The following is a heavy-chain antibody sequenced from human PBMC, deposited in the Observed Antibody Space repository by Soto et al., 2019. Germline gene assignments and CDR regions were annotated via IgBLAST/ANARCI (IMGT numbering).Heavy chain of an antibody. CDR2: IYYSGST. J-gene: IGHJ6*02. CDR1: GGSISSGDYY. V-gene: IGHV4-30-4*01. CDR3: APGKPSGYRFGPRNFFYYGLDV. Sequence: PSETLSLTCTVSGGSISSGDYYWSWIRQPPGKGLEWIRYIYYSGSTYYNPSLKSRVTISVDTSKNQFSLKVASVTAADTAVYFCAPGKPSGYRFGPRNFFYYGLDVWGPGTTVTVSS. D-gene: IGHD5-18*01.